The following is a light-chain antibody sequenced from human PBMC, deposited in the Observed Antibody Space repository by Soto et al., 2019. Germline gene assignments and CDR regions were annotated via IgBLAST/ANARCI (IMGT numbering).Light chain of an antibody. CDR1: HYFXASS. CDR3: QQYGNATRT. CDR2: GAS. J-gene: IGKJ5*01. Sequence: GLIQWADTLSLSPGATATLSCRARHYFXASSIAWYPQKGGLAPRLVXHGASSSPNGFPDRLVGRGSATDFSRTINRLEPEDCVGYYCQQYGNATRTFGQGTRLEIK. V-gene: IGKV3-20*01.